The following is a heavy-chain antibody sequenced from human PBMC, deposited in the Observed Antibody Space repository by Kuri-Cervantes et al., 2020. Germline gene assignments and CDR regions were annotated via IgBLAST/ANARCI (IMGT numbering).Heavy chain of an antibody. CDR2: INPNSGGT. Sequence: ASVKVSCKASGYTFTGYYMHWVRQAPGQGLEWMGWINPNSGGTNYAQKFQGRVTMTRDTSTSTVYMELSSLRSEDTAVYYCARPRTTVTTNDAFDIWGQGTMVTVSS. J-gene: IGHJ3*02. CDR3: ARPRTTVTTNDAFDI. D-gene: IGHD4-17*01. CDR1: GYTFTGYY. V-gene: IGHV1-2*02.